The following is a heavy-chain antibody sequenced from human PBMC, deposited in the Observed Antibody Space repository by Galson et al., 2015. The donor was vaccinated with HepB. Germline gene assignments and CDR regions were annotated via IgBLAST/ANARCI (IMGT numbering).Heavy chain of an antibody. J-gene: IGHJ4*02. V-gene: IGHV3-30-3*01. CDR2: ISYDGSNK. CDR1: GFTFSSYA. Sequence: SLRLSCAASGFTFSSYAMHWVRQAPGKGLEWVAVISYDGSNKYYADSVKGRFTISRDNSKNTLYLQMNSLRAEDTAVYYCARDRPRYSSSPAGYFDYWGQGTLVTVSS. CDR3: ARDRPRYSSSPAGYFDY. D-gene: IGHD6-6*01.